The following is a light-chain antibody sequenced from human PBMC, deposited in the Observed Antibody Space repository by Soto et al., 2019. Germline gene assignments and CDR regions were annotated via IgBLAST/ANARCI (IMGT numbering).Light chain of an antibody. CDR3: QQYGSSPRT. CDR2: VAS. V-gene: IGKV3-20*01. Sequence: EIVLTQSPGTLSLSPGERATLSCRASQSVSSSYLAWYQQKPGQAPRLLIYVASSRATGIPARFSGSGSGTDFTLTISRLEPEDLAADYWQQYGSSPRTFGQGTKVEIK. CDR1: QSVSSSY. J-gene: IGKJ1*01.